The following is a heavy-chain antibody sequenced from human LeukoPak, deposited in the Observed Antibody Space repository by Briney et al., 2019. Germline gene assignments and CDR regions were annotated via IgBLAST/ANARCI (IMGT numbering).Heavy chain of an antibody. CDR3: ARARWLVFNWFDP. CDR1: GYTFTSYY. Sequence: ASVKVSCKASGYTFTSYYMHWVRQAPGQGLGGMGIINPSGGSTSYAQKFQGRVTMTRDTSTSAVYMELSSLRSEDTAVYYCARARWLVFNWFDPWGQGTLVTVSS. CDR2: INPSGGST. J-gene: IGHJ5*02. V-gene: IGHV1-46*01. D-gene: IGHD6-19*01.